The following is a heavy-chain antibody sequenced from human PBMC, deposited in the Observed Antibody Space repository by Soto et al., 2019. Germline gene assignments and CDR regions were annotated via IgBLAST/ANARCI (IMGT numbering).Heavy chain of an antibody. CDR1: GFTFSSYW. V-gene: IGHV3-74*01. Sequence: GGSLRLSCASSGFTFSSYWMHWVRQAPGKGLVWVSRINSDGSSTSYADSVKGRFTISRDNAKNTLYLQMNSLRAEDTAVYYCARVFDGYYFTYWGQGTLVTVSS. CDR2: INSDGSST. CDR3: ARVFDGYYFTY. J-gene: IGHJ4*02. D-gene: IGHD3-9*01.